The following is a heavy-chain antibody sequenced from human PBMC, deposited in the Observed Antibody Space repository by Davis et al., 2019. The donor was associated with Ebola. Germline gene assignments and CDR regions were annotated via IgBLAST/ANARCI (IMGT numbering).Heavy chain of an antibody. CDR1: GDSISSDS. J-gene: IGHJ5*02. CDR2: VSHTGST. D-gene: IGHD3-10*01. CDR3: ARGRGRFGELIKNWFDP. V-gene: IGHV4-34*01. Sequence: GSLRLSCTVSGDSISSDSWSWIRQPPGKGLEWIGEVSHTGSTTYNPSLKSRVTISVDPSKNQFSLKLRSVTAADTAVYYCARGRGRFGELIKNWFDPWGQGTLVTVSS.